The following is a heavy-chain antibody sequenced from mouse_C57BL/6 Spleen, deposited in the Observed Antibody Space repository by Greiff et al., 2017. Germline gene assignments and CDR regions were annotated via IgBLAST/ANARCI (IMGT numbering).Heavy chain of an antibody. CDR3: EWERGLGGYARDY. D-gene: IGHD2-4*01. V-gene: IGHV5-17*01. Sequence: DVMLVESGGGLVKPGGSLKLSCAASGFTFSDYGMHWVRQAPEKGLEWVAYISSGSSTIYYADTVKGRFTISRDNAKNTLFLQMTSLRAEDTAMYYCEWERGLGGYARDYWGQGTSVTVSA. CDR1: GFTFSDYG. CDR2: ISSGSSTI. J-gene: IGHJ4*01.